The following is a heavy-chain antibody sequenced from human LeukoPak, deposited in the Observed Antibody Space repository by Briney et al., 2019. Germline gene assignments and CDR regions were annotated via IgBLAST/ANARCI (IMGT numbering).Heavy chain of an antibody. J-gene: IGHJ4*02. CDR1: GGTFSSYA. D-gene: IGHD6-13*01. CDR2: IIPIFGTA. CDR3: ARGVQQLPN. V-gene: IGHV1-69*05. Sequence: ASVKVSCKASGGTFSSYAISWVRQAPGQGLEWMGGIIPIFGTANYAQKFQGRVTMTRNTAISTAYMELSSLSSEDTAVYFCARGVQQLPNWGQGTLVTVSS.